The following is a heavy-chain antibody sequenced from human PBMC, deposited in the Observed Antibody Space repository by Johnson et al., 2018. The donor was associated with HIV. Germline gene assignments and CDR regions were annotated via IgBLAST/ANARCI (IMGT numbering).Heavy chain of an antibody. Sequence: VQLVESGGGLVQPGGSLRLSCAASGFTFSNYDMHWVRQTTGKGLEWVSAVGIAGDTYYPGSVKGRFIISRDNARNSFYLQMNSLRVEDTAVYYCARDRGYWDAFDIWGQGTMVTVSS. CDR3: ARDRGYWDAFDI. CDR2: VGIAGDT. J-gene: IGHJ3*02. CDR1: GFTFSNYD. D-gene: IGHD2-8*02. V-gene: IGHV3-13*01.